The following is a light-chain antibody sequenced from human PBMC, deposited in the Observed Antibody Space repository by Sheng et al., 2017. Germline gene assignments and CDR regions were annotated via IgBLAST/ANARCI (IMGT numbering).Light chain of an antibody. CDR2: AAS. V-gene: IGKV1-27*01. Sequence: DIQMTQSPSSLSASVGDRVTITCRASQGISTHLAWYQQKPGKVPKLLIYAASTLQSGVTSRFSGSGSGTHFTLTISSLQPEDVATYYCQKYNSDPLTFGGGTKVQIK. CDR3: QKYNSDPLT. J-gene: IGKJ4*01. CDR1: QGISTH.